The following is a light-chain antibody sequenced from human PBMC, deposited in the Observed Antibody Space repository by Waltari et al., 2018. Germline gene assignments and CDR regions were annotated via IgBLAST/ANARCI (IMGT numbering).Light chain of an antibody. CDR2: KAN. CDR1: SGSISATSY. Sequence: QTVVTQEQSLSVSPGGTVTLTCALSSGSISATSYATWYQQTPGQAPRTLVYKANTRSSGVPDRFSGSILENKAALTITGAQADDECDYYCALYMGGGIWVFGGGTKLTVL. V-gene: IGLV8-61*01. J-gene: IGLJ3*02. CDR3: ALYMGGGIWV.